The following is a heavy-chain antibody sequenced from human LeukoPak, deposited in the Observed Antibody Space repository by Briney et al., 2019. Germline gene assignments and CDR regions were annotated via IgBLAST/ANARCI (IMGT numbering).Heavy chain of an antibody. J-gene: IGHJ4*02. CDR3: AKDFVVVPGNVNYFDY. Sequence: GGSLRLSCAASGFTFSSYGMSWVRQAPGKGLEWVSAISGSGGSTYYADSVKGRFTTSRDNSKNTLYVQMKSLRAEDTAVYYCAKDFVVVPGNVNYFDYWGQGTLVTVSS. CDR1: GFTFSSYG. CDR2: ISGSGGST. D-gene: IGHD2-21*02. V-gene: IGHV3-23*01.